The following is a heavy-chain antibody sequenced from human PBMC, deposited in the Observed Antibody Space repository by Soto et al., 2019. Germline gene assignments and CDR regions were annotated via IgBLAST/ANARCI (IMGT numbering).Heavy chain of an antibody. V-gene: IGHV4-39*01. CDR3: ARSTWNYYHD. D-gene: IGHD1-7*01. CDR2: IYYSGST. Sequence: SETLSLTCTVSGGSISSSSYYWGWIRQPPGKGLEWIGSIYYSGSTYYNPSLKSRVTISVDTSKNQFSLKLSSVTAADTAVYYCARSTWNYYHDWGQGTLVTVSS. J-gene: IGHJ4*02. CDR1: GGSISSSSYY.